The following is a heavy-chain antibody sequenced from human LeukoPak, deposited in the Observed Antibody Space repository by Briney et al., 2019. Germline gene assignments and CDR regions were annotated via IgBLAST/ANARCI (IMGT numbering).Heavy chain of an antibody. CDR1: GFTFDDYA. J-gene: IGHJ4*02. V-gene: IGHV3-43D*03. CDR3: AKDGISIAAAGPPYFDY. D-gene: IGHD6-13*01. CDR2: ISWDGGST. Sequence: GGSLRLSCAASGFTFDDYAMHWVRQAPGKGLEWVSLISWDGGSTYYADSVKGRFTISRDNSKNSLYLQMNSLRAEDTALYYCAKDGISIAAAGPPYFDYWGQGTLVTVSS.